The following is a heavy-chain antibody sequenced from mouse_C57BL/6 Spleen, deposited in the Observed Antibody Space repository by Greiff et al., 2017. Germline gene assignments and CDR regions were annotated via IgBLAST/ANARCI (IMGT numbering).Heavy chain of an antibody. CDR2: ILPGSGST. J-gene: IGHJ4*01. Sequence: QVQLQQSGAELMKPGASVKLSCKATGYTFTSYWIEWVKQGPGHGLEWIGEILPGSGSTNYNEKFKGKATFTADTSSNTACMQLSSLTTEDSAIYYSASLYSNYGYYAMDYWGQGTSVTVSS. CDR3: ASLYSNYGYYAMDY. D-gene: IGHD2-5*01. V-gene: IGHV1-9*01. CDR1: GYTFTSYW.